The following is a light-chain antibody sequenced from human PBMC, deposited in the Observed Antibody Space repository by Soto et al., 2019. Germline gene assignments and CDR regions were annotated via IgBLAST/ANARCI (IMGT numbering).Light chain of an antibody. Sequence: EIVLTQSPATLSVSPGERATLSCRASQSVSGDLAWYHHKPGQAPRLLIYDASTRALDTPARFAGSGAGTEFTLTISSLQSEDFAVYFCQERSVWPLCTFGRGTRLEI. J-gene: IGKJ2*02. CDR3: QERSVWPLCT. V-gene: IGKV3-15*01. CDR2: DAS. CDR1: QSVSGD.